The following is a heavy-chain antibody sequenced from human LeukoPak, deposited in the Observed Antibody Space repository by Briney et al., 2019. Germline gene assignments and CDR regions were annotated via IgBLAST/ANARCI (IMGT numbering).Heavy chain of an antibody. CDR2: INPNSGGT. CDR3: ARATSGSYPHFDY. V-gene: IGHV1-2*02. CDR1: GYTFTRYY. Sequence: GASVKVSCKASGYTFTRYYMHWVRQAPGQGLEWMGWINPNSGGTNYAQKFQGRVTMTRDTSISTAYMELSRLRSDDTAVYYCARATSGSYPHFDYWGQGTLVTVSS. J-gene: IGHJ4*02. D-gene: IGHD1-26*01.